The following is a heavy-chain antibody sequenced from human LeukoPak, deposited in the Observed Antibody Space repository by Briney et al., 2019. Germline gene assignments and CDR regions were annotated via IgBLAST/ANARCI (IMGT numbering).Heavy chain of an antibody. CDR1: GFTFSSYG. Sequence: GGSLRLSCAASGFTFSSYGMHWVRQAPGKGLEWVAVISYDGSNKYYADSVKGRFTISRDNSKNTLYLQMNSLRAEDTAVYYCAKGTVLRYFDWLGAFDIWGQGTMVTVSS. CDR2: ISYDGSNK. CDR3: AKGTVLRYFDWLGAFDI. V-gene: IGHV3-30*18. D-gene: IGHD3-9*01. J-gene: IGHJ3*02.